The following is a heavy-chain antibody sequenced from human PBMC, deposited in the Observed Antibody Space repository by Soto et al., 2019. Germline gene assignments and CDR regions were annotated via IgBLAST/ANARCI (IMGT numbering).Heavy chain of an antibody. CDR2: VYYTGTT. CDR1: GGSIDSYY. Sequence: SETLSLTCTVSGGSIDSYYWTWIRQPPGKGLEWIGYVYYTGTTTYSPSLKSRVTISVDTSMNQISLKLSSVTADDTALYYCVKGSATSRPYYFDYWGQGTLVTVSS. J-gene: IGHJ4*02. V-gene: IGHV4-59*12. D-gene: IGHD2-15*01. CDR3: VKGSATSRPYYFDY.